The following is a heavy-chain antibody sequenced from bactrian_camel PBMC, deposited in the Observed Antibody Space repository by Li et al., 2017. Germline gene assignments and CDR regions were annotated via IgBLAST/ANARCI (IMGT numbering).Heavy chain of an antibody. Sequence: VQLVESGGGLVQPGGSLRLSCAASGSTFSTYDMSWVRQAPGKGLEWISGIRRDGGATWYPESVLGRFTISRDNAKNTLYQQMNSLKTEDTAVYYCAAHISLGRFDDWGQGTQVTVS. V-gene: IGHV3S40*01. J-gene: IGHJ4*01. CDR2: IRRDGGAT. CDR1: GSTFSTYD. CDR3: AAHISLGRFDD.